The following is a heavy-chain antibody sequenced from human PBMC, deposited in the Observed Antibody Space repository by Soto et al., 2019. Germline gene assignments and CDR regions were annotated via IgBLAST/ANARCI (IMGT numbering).Heavy chain of an antibody. CDR1: GFTFSSYA. Sequence: GGSLRLSCAASGFTFSSYAMRWVRQAPGKGLEWVSAIGGSGGSTYYADSVKGRFTISRDNSKNTLYLQMNSLRAEDTAVYYCAKRGSGSYFDFCGQGTLVTGSA. CDR3: AKRGSGSYFDF. V-gene: IGHV3-23*01. D-gene: IGHD1-26*01. J-gene: IGHJ5*01. CDR2: IGGSGGST.